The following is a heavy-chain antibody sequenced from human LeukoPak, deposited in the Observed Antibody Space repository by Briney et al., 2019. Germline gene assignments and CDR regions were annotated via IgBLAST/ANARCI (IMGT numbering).Heavy chain of an antibody. CDR2: ISAYNGNT. J-gene: IGHJ4*02. CDR1: GYTFTSYG. Sequence: ASVTVSCTASGYTFTSYGISWVRQAPGQGLEWMGWISAYNGNTNYAQKLQGRVTMTTDTSTSTAYMELRSLRSDDTAVYYCARVDLYYYDSSGYYGPDYWGQGTLVTVSS. D-gene: IGHD3-22*01. CDR3: ARVDLYYYDSSGYYGPDY. V-gene: IGHV1-18*01.